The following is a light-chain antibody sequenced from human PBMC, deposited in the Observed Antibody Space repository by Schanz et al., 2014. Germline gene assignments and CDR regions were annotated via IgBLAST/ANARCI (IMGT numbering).Light chain of an antibody. J-gene: IGLJ1*01. CDR2: GVS. CDR1: SSDVGGYSY. Sequence: QSALTQPPSASGSPGQSVTISCTGTSSDVGGYSYVSWYQLHPGKAPKLMIFGVSKRPSGVPDRFSGSRSGNTASLTVSGLQEEDEADYYCSSYAGSNTAYVFGTGTKLTVL. V-gene: IGLV2-8*01. CDR3: SSYAGSNTAYV.